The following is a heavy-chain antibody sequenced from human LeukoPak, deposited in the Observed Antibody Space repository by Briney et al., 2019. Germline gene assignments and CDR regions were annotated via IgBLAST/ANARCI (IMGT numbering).Heavy chain of an antibody. CDR2: IGTAGDT. Sequence: GGSLRLSCAASGFTFSSYVMHWVRQATGKGLEWVSAIGTAGDTYYPGSVKGRFTISRENAKNSLYLQMNSLRAGDTAVYYCARVRRDYGGLAGYYYGMDVWGQGTTVTVSS. D-gene: IGHD4-23*01. CDR1: GFTFSSYV. J-gene: IGHJ6*02. V-gene: IGHV3-13*01. CDR3: ARVRRDYGGLAGYYYGMDV.